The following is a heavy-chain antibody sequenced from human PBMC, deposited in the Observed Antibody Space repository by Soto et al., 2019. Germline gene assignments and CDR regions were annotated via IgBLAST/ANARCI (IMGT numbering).Heavy chain of an antibody. J-gene: IGHJ4*02. CDR2: IYYSGST. CDR3: ARGVYYCDSSGLDY. CDR1: GGSVSSGSYY. D-gene: IGHD3-22*01. V-gene: IGHV4-31*03. Sequence: SETLSLTCTVSGGSVSSGSYYWSWVRQPPGKGLEWIGYIYYSGSTYYNPSLKSRVTISVDTSKNQFSLKLSSVTAADTAVYYCARGVYYCDSSGLDYWGQGTLVTVSS.